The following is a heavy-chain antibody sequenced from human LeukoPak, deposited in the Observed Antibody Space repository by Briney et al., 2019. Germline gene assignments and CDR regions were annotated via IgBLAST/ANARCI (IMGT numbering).Heavy chain of an antibody. CDR2: ISGSGGST. CDR3: ATRLVPYYYYYCGMDV. J-gene: IGHJ6*02. CDR1: GFTFSSYA. Sequence: GGSLRLSCAASGFTFSSYAMSWVRQAPGKGLEWVSAISGSGGSTYYADSVKGRFTISRDNSKNTLYLQMNSLRAEDTAVYYCATRLVPYYYYYCGMDVWGQGTTVTVSS. V-gene: IGHV3-23*01. D-gene: IGHD6-19*01.